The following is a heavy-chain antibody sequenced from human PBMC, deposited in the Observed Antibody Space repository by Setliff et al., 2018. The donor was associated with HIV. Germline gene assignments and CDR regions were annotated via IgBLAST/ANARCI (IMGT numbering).Heavy chain of an antibody. CDR1: GGSISEYY. V-gene: IGHV4-59*08. Sequence: SETLSLTCTVSGGSISEYYWSWIRQPPGKGLEWIGYIDYSGSTNYNASLKSRLTMSIDTSKSQFSLKLSSVTAADTAVYYCARQVSIPGVAVTPLDYWGQGSLVTAPQ. D-gene: IGHD3-3*01. CDR3: ARQVSIPGVAVTPLDY. J-gene: IGHJ4*02. CDR2: IDYSGST.